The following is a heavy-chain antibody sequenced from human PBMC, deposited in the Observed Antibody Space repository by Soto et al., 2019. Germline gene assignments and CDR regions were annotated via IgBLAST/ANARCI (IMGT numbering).Heavy chain of an antibody. CDR3: ARSWFGELFGRKKYYYGTDV. J-gene: IGHJ6*02. CDR1: GGSISSYY. V-gene: IGHV4-59*01. CDR2: IYYSGGT. D-gene: IGHD3-10*01. Sequence: SETLSLTCTVSGGSISSYYWSWIRQPPGKGLEWIGYIYYSGGTNYNPSLKSRVTISVDTSKNQFSLKLSSVTAADTAVYYCARSWFGELFGRKKYYYGTDVWGQGTTVTVSS.